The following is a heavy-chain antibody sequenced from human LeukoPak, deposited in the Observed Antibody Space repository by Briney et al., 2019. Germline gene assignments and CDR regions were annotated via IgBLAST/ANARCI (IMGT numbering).Heavy chain of an antibody. CDR3: ARDTYDFWSGYSGYYFDY. CDR2: ISYDGSNK. CDR1: GFTFSSYG. J-gene: IGHJ4*02. Sequence: GRSLRLSCAASGFTFSSYGMHWVRQAPGKGLEWVAVISYDGSNKYYADSVKGRFTISRDNSKNTLYLQMNSLRAEDTAVYYCARDTYDFWSGYSGYYFDYWGQGTLVTVSS. D-gene: IGHD3-3*01. V-gene: IGHV3-30*03.